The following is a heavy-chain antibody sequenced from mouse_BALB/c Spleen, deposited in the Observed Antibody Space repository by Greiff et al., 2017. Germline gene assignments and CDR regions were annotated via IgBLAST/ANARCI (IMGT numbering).Heavy chain of an antibody. J-gene: IGHJ4*01. V-gene: IGHV1-5*01. CDR3: TRSGKSISYAMDY. Sequence: QLQQSGTVLARPGASVKMSCKASGYSFTSYWMHWVKQRPGQGLEWIGAIYPGNSDTSYNQKFKGKAKLTAVTSASTAYMELSSLTNEDSAVYYCTRSGKSISYAMDYWGQGTSVTVSS. CDR1: GYSFTSYW. CDR2: IYPGNSDT.